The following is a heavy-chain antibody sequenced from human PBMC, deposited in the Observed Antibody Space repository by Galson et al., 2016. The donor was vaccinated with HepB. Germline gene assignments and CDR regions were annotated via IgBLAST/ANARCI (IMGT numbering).Heavy chain of an antibody. Sequence: SLRLSCAASGFTFSRYTMSWVRQAPGKGLEWVSGISISCGTPYSANSVKGRFTISIDNSKNKVSLLLNSLRADDTAVYYCVKEVRAPYFDYWGQGTLVTVSS. J-gene: IGHJ4*02. CDR1: GFTFSRYT. CDR2: ISISCGTP. V-gene: IGHV3-23*01. CDR3: VKEVRAPYFDY.